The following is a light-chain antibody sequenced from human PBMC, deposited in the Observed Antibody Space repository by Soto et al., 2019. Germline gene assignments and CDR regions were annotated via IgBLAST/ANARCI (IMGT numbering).Light chain of an antibody. CDR2: HVT. J-gene: IGLJ1*01. V-gene: IGLV2-14*03. Sequence: QSALAQPASVSGSPGQSITISCTGTSSDIGHYDYVSWYQQHPGKAPKLMIYHVTYRPSGVSNRYSGPKSGNSASPTISGLQADDEADYYCCSLTTSHTYVFGSGTKVTVL. CDR1: SSDIGHYDY. CDR3: CSLTTSHTYV.